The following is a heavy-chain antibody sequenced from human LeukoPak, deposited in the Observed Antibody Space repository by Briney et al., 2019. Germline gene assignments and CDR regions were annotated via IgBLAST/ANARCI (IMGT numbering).Heavy chain of an antibody. CDR2: ITGSGRST. D-gene: IGHD3-16*02. J-gene: IGHJ4*02. Sequence: GGSLRLSCAASGFTLASYAMSWVRQAPGKGLEWVSAITGSGRSTYYADSAKGRFTISRSNSKNTLYLQMNSLRAEDTAVYYCAKETQFGGVIVTNFDYWGQGTLVTVSS. V-gene: IGHV3-23*01. CDR3: AKETQFGGVIVTNFDY. CDR1: GFTLASYA.